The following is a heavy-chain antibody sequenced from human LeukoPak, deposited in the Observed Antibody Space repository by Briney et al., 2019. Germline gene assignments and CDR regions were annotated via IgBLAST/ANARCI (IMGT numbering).Heavy chain of an antibody. CDR3: AKNPNWGSCY. D-gene: IGHD3-16*01. CDR1: GFTVTTNY. V-gene: IGHV3-23*01. J-gene: IGHJ4*02. CDR2: IGLSGDSA. Sequence: GGSLRLSRAASGFTVTTNYMSRVRQAPGKGLQWVSSIGLSGDSAYYAESVKGRFTMSRDNSKNTVYLQMNSLRAEDTAIYYCAKNPNWGSCYWGQGTLVTVSS.